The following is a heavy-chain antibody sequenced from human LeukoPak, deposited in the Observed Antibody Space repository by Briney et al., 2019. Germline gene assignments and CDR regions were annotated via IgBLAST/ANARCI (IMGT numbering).Heavy chain of an antibody. V-gene: IGHV4-39*07. CDR3: ARDLTDYYELDY. J-gene: IGHJ4*02. Sequence: PSETLSLTCTVSGDSISSSSYYWGWTRQPPGKGLEWLGSIHYSGTTYYSPSLKSRVTMSVDTSKNQFSLKLTSVTAADTAVYYCARDLTDYYELDYWGQGALVTVSS. CDR2: IHYSGTT. CDR1: GDSISSSSYY. D-gene: IGHD3-22*01.